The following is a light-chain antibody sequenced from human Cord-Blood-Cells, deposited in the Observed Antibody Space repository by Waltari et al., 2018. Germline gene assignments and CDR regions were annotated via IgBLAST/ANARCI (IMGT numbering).Light chain of an antibody. CDR1: SSDVGGYNY. CDR3: SSYTSSSTYV. CDR2: DVS. Sequence: QSALTQPASVSGSPGQSIPIPCTGTSSDVGGYNYASWYQQHPGKAPKLMIYDVSNRPSGVSNRFSGSKSGNTASLTISGLQAEDEADYYCSSYTSSSTYVFGTGTKVTVL. J-gene: IGLJ1*01. V-gene: IGLV2-14*03.